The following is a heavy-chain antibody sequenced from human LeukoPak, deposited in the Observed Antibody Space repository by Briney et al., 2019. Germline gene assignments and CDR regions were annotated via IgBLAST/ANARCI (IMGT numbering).Heavy chain of an antibody. CDR1: GGSFSGYY. D-gene: IGHD2-15*01. CDR2: INHSGST. J-gene: IGHJ4*02. CDR3: ARAGEVVVAAAYYLDY. Sequence: PSETLSLTCAVYGGSFSGYYWSWIRQPPGKGLEWIGEINHSGSTNYNPSLKSRVTISVDTSKNQFSLKLSSVTAADTAVYYCARAGEVVVAAAYYLDYWGQGTLVTVSS. V-gene: IGHV4-34*01.